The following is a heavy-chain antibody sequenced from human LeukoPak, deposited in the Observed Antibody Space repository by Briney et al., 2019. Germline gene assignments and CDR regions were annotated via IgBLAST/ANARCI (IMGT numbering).Heavy chain of an antibody. CDR1: GFSFSNSG. CDR2: IWYDGNVK. J-gene: IGHJ4*02. CDR3: ARGATPTNFDY. Sequence: GGSLRLSCAASGFSFSNSGMHWVRQAPGKGLEWVAIIWYDGNVKYHADSVRGRFTISRDNSKNTLFLQMDSLRAEDTAVYFCARGATPTNFDYWGQGTLVTVSS. V-gene: IGHV3-33*01.